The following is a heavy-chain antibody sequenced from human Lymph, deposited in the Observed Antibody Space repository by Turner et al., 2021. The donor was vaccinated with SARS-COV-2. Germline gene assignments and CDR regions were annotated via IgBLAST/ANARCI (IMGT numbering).Heavy chain of an antibody. CDR3: ARDRDSSGWVDY. CDR1: GFTFSSYA. V-gene: IGHV3-30*04. CDR2: ISYDGSDK. Sequence: QVQLVESGGGVVQPGRSLILSCAASGFTFSSYAMHWVRQAPGKGLEGVAFISYDGSDKYYADSVKGRFTFSRDNSKNTLYLQMNSLRAEDTAVYYCARDRDSSGWVDYWGQGTLVTVSS. J-gene: IGHJ4*02. D-gene: IGHD3-22*01.